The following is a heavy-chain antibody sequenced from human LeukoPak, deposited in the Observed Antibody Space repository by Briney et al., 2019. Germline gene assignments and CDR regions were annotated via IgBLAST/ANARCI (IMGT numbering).Heavy chain of an antibody. Sequence: GGSLRLSCAASGFAFSNYWMLWVRQTPGKGLVWVSRIISDGSSTSYADPVKGRFTISRDNAKNTLYLQMNSLRAEDTAVYYCARDGSLPDYWGQGTLVTVSS. CDR3: ARDGSLPDY. CDR2: IISDGSST. J-gene: IGHJ4*02. CDR1: GFAFSNYW. V-gene: IGHV3-74*01.